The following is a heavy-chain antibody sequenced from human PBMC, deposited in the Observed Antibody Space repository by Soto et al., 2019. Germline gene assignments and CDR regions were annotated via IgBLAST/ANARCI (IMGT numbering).Heavy chain of an antibody. CDR2: INPSSGGA. CDR3: ARDAAMGDYYHYGMDV. J-gene: IGHJ6*02. D-gene: IGHD5-18*01. CDR1: GYTFTGYY. Sequence: ASVKVSCKASGYTFTGYYLHWVRQAPGQGLEWMGWINPSSGGANIAQKFQGWVTMTRDTSIDTAYMELTRLRSDDTAVYYCARDAAMGDYYHYGMDVWGQGTPVTVSS. V-gene: IGHV1-2*04.